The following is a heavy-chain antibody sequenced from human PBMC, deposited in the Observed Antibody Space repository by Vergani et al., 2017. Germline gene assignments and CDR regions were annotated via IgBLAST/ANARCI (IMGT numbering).Heavy chain of an antibody. V-gene: IGHV4-30-4*01. D-gene: IGHD3-16*02. CDR1: GGSISSGDYY. J-gene: IGHJ6*03. CDR2: IYYSGST. CDR3: ARASLRALVGYYYYMDV. Sequence: QVRLQESGPGLVKPSETLSLTCSVSGGSISSGDYYLSWIRQPPGKGLEWIGYIYYSGSTYYNPSLKSRVTLSLDKSKNQFSLWVNSVTAADTAVYFCARASLRALVGYYYYMDVWGKGKTVVVSS.